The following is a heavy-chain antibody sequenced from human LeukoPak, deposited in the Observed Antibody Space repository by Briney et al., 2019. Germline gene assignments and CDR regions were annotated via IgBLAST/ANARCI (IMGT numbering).Heavy chain of an antibody. CDR3: AVHILYSSGWYVDY. CDR1: GFTFTSSA. V-gene: IGHV1-58*02. D-gene: IGHD6-19*01. CDR2: IVVGSGNT. J-gene: IGHJ4*02. Sequence: GASVKVSCKASGFTFTSSAMQWVRQARGQRLEWIGWIVVGSGNTNYAQKFQERVTITRDMSTSTAYMELSSLRSEDTAVYYCAVHILYSSGWYVDYWGQGTLVTVSS.